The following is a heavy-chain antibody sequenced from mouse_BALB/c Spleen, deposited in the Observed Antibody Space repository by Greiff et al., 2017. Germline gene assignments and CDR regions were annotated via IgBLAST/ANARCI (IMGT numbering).Heavy chain of an antibody. Sequence: DVMLVESGGGLVKPGGSLKLSCAASGFTFSDYYMYWVRQTPEKRLEWVATISDGGSYTYYPDSVKGRFTISRDNAKNNLYLQMSSLKSEDTAMYYCARGGDGNYYFDYWGQGTTLTVSS. CDR1: GFTFSDYY. CDR3: ARGGDGNYYFDY. CDR2: ISDGGSYT. J-gene: IGHJ2*01. V-gene: IGHV5-4*02. D-gene: IGHD2-1*01.